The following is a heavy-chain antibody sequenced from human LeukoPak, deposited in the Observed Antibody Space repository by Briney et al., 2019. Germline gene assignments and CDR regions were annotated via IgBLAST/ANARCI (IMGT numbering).Heavy chain of an antibody. CDR1: GYSITSSSW. CDR2: IYHSGTT. J-gene: IGHJ4*02. Sequence: SDTLSLTCAVSGYSITSSSWWGWIRQPPGKGLEWIGYIYHSGTTYYNPSLQSRVTMSVDTSKNQFSLKLSSVTAVDTAVYYCARKENVYYYLDYWGQGTLVTVSS. V-gene: IGHV4-28*01. CDR3: ARKENVYYYLDY. D-gene: IGHD3-10*01.